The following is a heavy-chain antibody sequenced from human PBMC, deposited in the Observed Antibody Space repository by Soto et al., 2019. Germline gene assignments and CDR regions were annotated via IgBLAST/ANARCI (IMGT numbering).Heavy chain of an antibody. V-gene: IGHV3-21*01. J-gene: IGHJ5*02. Sequence: PGGSLRLSCAASGFTFSSYSMNWVRQAPGKGLEWVSSISSSSTYIYYADSVKGRFTISRDNAKNSLYLQMNSLRAEDTALYYCAVIGVVAATHWFDPWGQGTRVTVSS. CDR2: ISSSSTYI. D-gene: IGHD2-15*01. CDR3: AVIGVVAATHWFDP. CDR1: GFTFSSYS.